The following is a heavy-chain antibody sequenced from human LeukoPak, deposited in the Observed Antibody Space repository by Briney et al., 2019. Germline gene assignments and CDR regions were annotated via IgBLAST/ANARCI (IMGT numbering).Heavy chain of an antibody. CDR3: AREGLLWFGETPYYMDV. D-gene: IGHD3-10*01. Sequence: ASVKVSCKASGGTFSSYAISWVRQAPGQGLEWMGGIIPIFGTANYAQKFQGRVTTTADESTSTAYMELSSLRSEDTAVYYCAREGLLWFGETPYYMDVWGKGTTVTVSS. CDR1: GGTFSSYA. J-gene: IGHJ6*03. CDR2: IIPIFGTA. V-gene: IGHV1-69*13.